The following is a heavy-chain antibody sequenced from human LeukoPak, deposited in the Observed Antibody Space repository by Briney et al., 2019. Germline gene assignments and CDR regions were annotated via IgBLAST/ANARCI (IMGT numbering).Heavy chain of an antibody. CDR3: ARDPDCSGGSCYPNDAFDI. D-gene: IGHD2-15*01. Sequence: GGSLRLSCAASGFTFSSYGMHWVRQAPGKGLEWVAVIWYDGSNKYYADSVKGRFTISRDNSKNTLYLQMNSLRAEDTAVYYCARDPDCSGGSCYPNDAFDIWGQGTMDTVSS. J-gene: IGHJ3*02. CDR1: GFTFSSYG. CDR2: IWYDGSNK. V-gene: IGHV3-33*01.